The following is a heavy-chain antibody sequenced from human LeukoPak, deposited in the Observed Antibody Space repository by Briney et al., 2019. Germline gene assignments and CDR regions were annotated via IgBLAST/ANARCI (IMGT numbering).Heavy chain of an antibody. CDR2: IYYRGST. J-gene: IGHJ6*03. CDR1: GGSTSSHY. V-gene: IGHV4-59*11. D-gene: IGHD2/OR15-2a*01. CDR3: ARDPGEFGDYYYYMDV. Sequence: PSETLSLTCTVSGGSTSSHYWSWIRQPPGKGLEWIGYIYYRGSTNYNPSLKSRVTISVDTSKNQFSLKLSSVTAADTAVYYCARDPGEFGDYYYYMDVWGKGTTVTVSS.